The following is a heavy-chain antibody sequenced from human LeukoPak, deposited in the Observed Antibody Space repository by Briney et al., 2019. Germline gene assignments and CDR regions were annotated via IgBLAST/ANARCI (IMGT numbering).Heavy chain of an antibody. CDR2: MNPNSGNT. D-gene: IGHD6-13*01. Sequence: GASGKVSCKASGYTFTSYDINWVRQATGQGLEWMGWMNPNSGNTGYAQKFQGRVTMTRNTSISTAYMELSSLRSEDTAVYYCARESSSWYNWFDPWGQGTLVTVSS. V-gene: IGHV1-8*01. CDR1: GYTFTSYD. J-gene: IGHJ5*02. CDR3: ARESSSWYNWFDP.